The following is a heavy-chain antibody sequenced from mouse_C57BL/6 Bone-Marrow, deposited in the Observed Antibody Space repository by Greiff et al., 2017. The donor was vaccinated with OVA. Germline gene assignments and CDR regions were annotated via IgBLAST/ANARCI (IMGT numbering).Heavy chain of an antibody. D-gene: IGHD2-2*01. CDR2: IYPGGGYT. CDR1: GYTFTNYW. V-gene: IGHV1-63*01. CDR3: ARWLRRGGLAY. J-gene: IGHJ3*01. Sequence: VQLKVSGAELLRPGTSVKMSCKVSGYTFTNYWIGWATQRPGHGLEWIGEIYPGGGYTNYNEKFKGKATLTADKSSSTAYMQFSSLTSEDSAIYCCARWLRRGGLAYWGHGTVVTVSA.